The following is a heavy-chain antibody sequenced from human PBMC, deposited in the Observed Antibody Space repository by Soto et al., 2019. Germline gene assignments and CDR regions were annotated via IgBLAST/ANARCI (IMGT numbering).Heavy chain of an antibody. CDR2: ISHEGNNE. J-gene: IGHJ5*02. CDR3: VRIGRGINYGNGFDP. D-gene: IGHD3-16*01. Sequence: QVQLVESGGGVVQPGTSLRLSCAASGFPFSGYAMNWVRQAPGKGLEWVAVISHEGNNEFHADSVKGRFTISRDNSKNTLSLQMNSLRPEDTAVYYCVRIGRGINYGNGFDPWGQGTRVTVSS. CDR1: GFPFSGYA. V-gene: IGHV3-30*04.